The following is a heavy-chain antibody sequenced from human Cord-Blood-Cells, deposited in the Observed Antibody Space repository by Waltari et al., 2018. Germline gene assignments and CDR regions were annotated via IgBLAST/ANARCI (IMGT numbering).Heavy chain of an antibody. V-gene: IGHV1-2*04. J-gene: IGHJ3*02. CDR3: ARASLTGDDAFDI. D-gene: IGHD7-27*01. Sequence: QVQLVQSGAEVKTPGASVKVSCKASGYTFTGYYMHWVRQAPGQGLEWMGWINPNSGGTNYAQKFQGWVTMTRDTSISTAYMELSGLRSDDTAVYYCARASLTGDDAFDIWGQGTMVTVSS. CDR1: GYTFTGYY. CDR2: INPNSGGT.